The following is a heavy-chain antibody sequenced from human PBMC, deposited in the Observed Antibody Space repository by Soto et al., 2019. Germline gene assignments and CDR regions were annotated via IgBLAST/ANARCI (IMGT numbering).Heavy chain of an antibody. D-gene: IGHD3-16*01. CDR2: LWSDGRRG. J-gene: IGHJ6*02. CDR1: RLTFSAHD. CDR3: AGEPKGGAYDMDV. V-gene: IGHV3-33*01. Sequence: QVQLVESGGGVVQPGTSLRLSCAASRLTFSAHDMHWVRQAPGTGLEWVALLWSDGRRGFYEDSVKGRFTISRDNFKYTLYLHMNSLGAEDTAVYYCAGEPKGGAYDMDVWGQGTTVTVAS.